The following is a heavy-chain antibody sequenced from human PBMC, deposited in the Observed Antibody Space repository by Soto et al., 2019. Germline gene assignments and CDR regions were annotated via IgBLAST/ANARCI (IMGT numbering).Heavy chain of an antibody. J-gene: IGHJ6*04. CDR1: GYTFTSYG. CDR3: ASNYLYYYGSGNTNYYGMDV. D-gene: IGHD3-10*01. CDR2: ISAYNGNT. V-gene: IGHV1-18*01. Sequence: QVQLVQSGAEVKKPGASVKVSCKASGYTFTSYGISWVRQAPGQGLEWMGWISAYNGNTNYAQKLQGRVTMTTDTSTSTADMELRSLRSDDTAVYYCASNYLYYYGSGNTNYYGMDVWGKGTTVTVSS.